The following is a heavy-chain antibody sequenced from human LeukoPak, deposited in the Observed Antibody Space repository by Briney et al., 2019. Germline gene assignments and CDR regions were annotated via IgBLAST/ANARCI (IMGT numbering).Heavy chain of an antibody. J-gene: IGHJ4*02. CDR3: ARTLSSGWWYFDY. CDR1: GVSISSSSYY. D-gene: IGHD6-19*01. V-gene: IGHV4-39*07. CDR2: IYYSGST. Sequence: PSETLSLTCTVSGVSISSSSYYWGWVRQPPGKGLGWIGSIYYSGSTYYNPSLKSRVTISVDTSKNQFSLKLNSVTAADTAVYYCARTLSSGWWYFDYWGQGTLVTVSS.